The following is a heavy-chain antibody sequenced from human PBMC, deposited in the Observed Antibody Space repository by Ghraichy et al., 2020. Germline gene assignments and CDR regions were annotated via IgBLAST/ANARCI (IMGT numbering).Heavy chain of an antibody. V-gene: IGHV3-23*01. CDR2: ISGSSSST. D-gene: IGHD6-13*01. CDR1: GFTFSSYA. Sequence: GESLNISCAASGFTFSSYAMSWVRQAPGKGLEWVSSISGSSSSTYYADSVKGRFTISRDNSKNTLYLQMNSLRAEDTAVYYCAKDAVRGSRWYGGDFDYWGQGTLVTVSS. CDR3: AKDAVRGSRWYGGDFDY. J-gene: IGHJ4*02.